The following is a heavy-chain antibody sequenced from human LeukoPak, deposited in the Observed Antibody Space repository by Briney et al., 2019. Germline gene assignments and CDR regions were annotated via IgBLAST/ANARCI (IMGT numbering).Heavy chain of an antibody. CDR1: GFTFSSYA. D-gene: IGHD6-13*01. CDR2: ISGSGGST. V-gene: IGHV3-23*01. J-gene: IGHJ4*02. CDR3: AKVPGSSPLLNFDY. Sequence: GGSLRLSCAASGFTFSSYAMSWVRQAPGKGLEWVSGISGSGGSTYYADSVKGRFTISRDNSKNTLYLQMNSLRAEDTAVYYCAKVPGSSPLLNFDYWGQGTLVTVPS.